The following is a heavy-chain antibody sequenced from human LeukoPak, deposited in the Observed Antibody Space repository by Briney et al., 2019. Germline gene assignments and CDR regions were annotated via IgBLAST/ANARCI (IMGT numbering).Heavy chain of an antibody. D-gene: IGHD5-24*01. CDR1: GGSISSYY. J-gene: IGHJ4*02. CDR2: IYYSGST. V-gene: IGHV4-59*01. Sequence: SETLSLTCTVSGGSISSYYWSWIRQPPGKGLEWIGYIYYSGSTNYNPSLKSRVTISVDTSKNQFSLKLSSVTAAHTAVYYCARENGYNFNYWGQGTLVTVSS. CDR3: ARENGYNFNY.